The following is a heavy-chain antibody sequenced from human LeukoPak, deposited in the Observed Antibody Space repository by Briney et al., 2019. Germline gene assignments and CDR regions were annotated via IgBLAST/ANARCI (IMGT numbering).Heavy chain of an antibody. V-gene: IGHV1-69*01. D-gene: IGHD3-22*01. Sequence: SVKVSCKASGGTFSSYAISWVRQAPGQGLEWMGGIIPIFGTANYAQKFQGRVTITADESTSTAYMELSSLRSEDTAVYYCAREFGSGYAFDYWGQGTLVTVSS. CDR2: IIPIFGTA. J-gene: IGHJ4*02. CDR1: GGTFSSYA. CDR3: AREFGSGYAFDY.